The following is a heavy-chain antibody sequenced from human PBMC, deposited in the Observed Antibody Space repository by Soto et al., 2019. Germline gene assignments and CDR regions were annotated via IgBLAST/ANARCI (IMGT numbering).Heavy chain of an antibody. V-gene: IGHV1-46*01. Sequence: QGQLVQSGAEVKKPGASVKVSCKASGYTFTTYYIHWMRQAPGQGLEWMGMFNPYTGGTRYAHKCQGRVTFTGDTSTSTGYMELSRLRSDDTAVYYCAGLWGEIGSAFDHWGQGTLVTVSS. CDR1: GYTFTTYY. CDR2: FNPYTGGT. D-gene: IGHD1-26*01. J-gene: IGHJ5*02. CDR3: AGLWGEIGSAFDH.